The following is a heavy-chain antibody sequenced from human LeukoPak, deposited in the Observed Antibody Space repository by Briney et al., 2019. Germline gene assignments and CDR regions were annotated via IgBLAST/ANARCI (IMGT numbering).Heavy chain of an antibody. Sequence: SETLSLTCTVSGGSVSSYYWSWVRQPPGKGLEWIGYIYYSGSTNYNPSLKSRVTISVDTSKNQFSLKLSSVTAADTAVYYCARSPNSGGSDDWWERWFDPWGQGTLVTVSS. CDR1: GGSVSSYY. D-gene: IGHD2-15*01. CDR2: IYYSGST. V-gene: IGHV4-59*02. J-gene: IGHJ5*02. CDR3: ARSPNSGGSDDWWERWFDP.